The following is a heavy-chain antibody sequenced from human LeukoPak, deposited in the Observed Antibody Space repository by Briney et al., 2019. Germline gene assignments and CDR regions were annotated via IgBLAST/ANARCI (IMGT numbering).Heavy chain of an antibody. D-gene: IGHD4-23*01. CDR3: ARRNSPPYNWLDP. V-gene: IGHV1-69*01. CDR2: IIPIFGTA. CDR1: GGTFSSYA. J-gene: IGHJ5*02. Sequence: SVKVSCKASGGTFSSYAISRVRQAPGQGLEWMGGIIPIFGTANYAQKFQGRVTITADESTSTAYMELSSLRSDDTAVYYCARRNSPPYNWLDPWGQGTLVTVSS.